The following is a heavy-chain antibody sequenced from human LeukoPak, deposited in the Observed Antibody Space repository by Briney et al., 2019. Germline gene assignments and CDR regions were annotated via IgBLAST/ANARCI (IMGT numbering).Heavy chain of an antibody. J-gene: IGHJ4*02. Sequence: SQTLSLTCTVSGGSISSGGYYWSWIRQPPGKGLEWIGEINHSGSTNYNPSLKSRVTISVDTSKNQFSLKLSSVTAADTAVYYCARYPLGVYWGQGTLVTVSS. CDR3: ARYPLGVY. V-gene: IGHV4-30-2*01. CDR2: INHSGST. CDR1: GGSISSGGYY.